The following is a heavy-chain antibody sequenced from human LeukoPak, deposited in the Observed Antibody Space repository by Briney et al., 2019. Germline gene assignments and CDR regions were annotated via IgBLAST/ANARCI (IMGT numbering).Heavy chain of an antibody. V-gene: IGHV4-39*01. Sequence: SETLSLTCTVSGGSISSSSYYWGWIRQPPGKGLEWIGNMYYSGSTCYNPSLKSRVTISVDTSNNQFSLKLSSVTAADTAVYYCARQTGSGLFILPGGQGTLVTVSS. CDR1: GGSISSSSYY. J-gene: IGHJ4*02. CDR3: ARQTGSGLFILP. CDR2: MYYSGST. D-gene: IGHD3/OR15-3a*01.